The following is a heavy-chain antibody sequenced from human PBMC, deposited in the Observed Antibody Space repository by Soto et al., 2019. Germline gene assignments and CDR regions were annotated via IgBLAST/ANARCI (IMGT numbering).Heavy chain of an antibody. V-gene: IGHV1-69*01. J-gene: IGHJ6*02. CDR2: IIPISETT. CDR3: PRSQGSSTSLEIYYYYYYGMDV. Sequence: QVQLVQSGADVKKPGSSVKVSCKASGGTFSSYAISWVRQAPGQGLEWMGGIIPISETTNYAQKFQGRVTITADESKSTAYMELSSLRSEDTAVYYCPRSQGSSTSLEIYYYYYYGMDVWGQGTTVTVSS. CDR1: GGTFSSYA. D-gene: IGHD2-2*01.